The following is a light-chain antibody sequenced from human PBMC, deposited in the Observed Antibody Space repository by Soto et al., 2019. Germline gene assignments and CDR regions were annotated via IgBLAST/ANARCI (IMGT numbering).Light chain of an antibody. CDR3: SSYTSTSTLYV. CDR1: SSDVGRFNF. CDR2: DVS. V-gene: IGLV2-14*03. Sequence: QSALTQPASVSGSPGQSITISCSGTSSDVGRFNFVSWYQQHPDKAPRLMIYDVSNRPSGVSNRFSGSKSGNTASLTISGLQAEDEADYYCSSYTSTSTLYVFGTGTKLTVL. J-gene: IGLJ1*01.